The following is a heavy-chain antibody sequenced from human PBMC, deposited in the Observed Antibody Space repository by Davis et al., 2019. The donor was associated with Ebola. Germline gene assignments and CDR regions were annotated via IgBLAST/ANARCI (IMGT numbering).Heavy chain of an antibody. D-gene: IGHD6-6*01. CDR1: GWSFSGYY. CDR3: ARVGGGYSSSSGVYYYYGMDV. CDR2: INHSGST. J-gene: IGHJ6*02. Sequence: SETLSLTCAVYGWSFSGYYWSWIRQPPGKGLEWIGEINHSGSTNYNPSLKSRVTISVDTSKNQFSLKLSSVTAADTAVYYCARVGGGYSSSSGVYYYYGMDVWGQGTTVTVSS. V-gene: IGHV4-34*01.